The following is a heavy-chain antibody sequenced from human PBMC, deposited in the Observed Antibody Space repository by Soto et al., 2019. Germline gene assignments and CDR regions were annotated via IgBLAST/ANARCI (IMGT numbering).Heavy chain of an antibody. CDR2: IIPILDIT. Sequence: GASVKVSCKASGGTFSGYTISWVRQAPGQGLEWMGRIIPILDITNYAQKFQGRVTITADKSTSTAYMELSSLRSEDTAVYYCASPTRSTVTTGDVFDIWGQGIMVTVSS. CDR1: GGTFSGYT. D-gene: IGHD4-17*01. J-gene: IGHJ3*02. CDR3: ASPTRSTVTTGDVFDI. V-gene: IGHV1-69*02.